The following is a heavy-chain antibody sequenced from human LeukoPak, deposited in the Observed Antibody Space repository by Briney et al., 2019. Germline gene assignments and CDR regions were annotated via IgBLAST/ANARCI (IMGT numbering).Heavy chain of an antibody. Sequence: GGSLRLSCAASGFSFSSYGMHWVRQAPGKGLEWVAVVWYVGSEKYYADSVKGRFTISRDNSKNTLFLQMNSLRAEDTAVYYCAKRGSVGTLGHFDYWGQGTLVTVSS. J-gene: IGHJ4*02. V-gene: IGHV3-33*06. CDR1: GFSFSSYG. CDR3: AKRGSVGTLGHFDY. D-gene: IGHD6-13*01. CDR2: VWYVGSEK.